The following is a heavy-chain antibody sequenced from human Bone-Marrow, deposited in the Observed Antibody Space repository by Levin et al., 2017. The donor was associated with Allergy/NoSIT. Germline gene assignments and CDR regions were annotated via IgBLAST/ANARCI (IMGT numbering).Heavy chain of an antibody. V-gene: IGHV3-23*01. J-gene: IGHJ4*02. CDR3: AKDGGYSTSLGDS. CDR2: IGESGDST. CDR1: GFIFNTCG. Sequence: PGGSLRLSCATSGFIFNTCGMTWVRQAPGKGLEWVSRIGESGDSTHYADSVKGRFTISRDNSKNTLYLQMNSLRDEDTAIYYCAKDGGYSTSLGDSWGQGTLVVVSS. D-gene: IGHD2-8*01.